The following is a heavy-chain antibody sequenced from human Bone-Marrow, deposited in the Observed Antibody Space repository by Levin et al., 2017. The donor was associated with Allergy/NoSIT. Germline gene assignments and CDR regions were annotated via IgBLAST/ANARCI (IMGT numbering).Heavy chain of an antibody. CDR2: IHHSGST. CDR3: ASRPKYTGTPDYYYGMDV. D-gene: IGHD1-26*01. Sequence: SETLSLTCAVSGGSISTNQWWSWVRQTPEKGLEWIAEIHHSGSTNYNPSLKGRVTLSVDSSKSQFSLNLSSVTAADTAVYFCASRPKYTGTPDYYYGMDVWGQGTTVIVS. V-gene: IGHV4-4*02. CDR1: GGSISTNQW. J-gene: IGHJ6*02.